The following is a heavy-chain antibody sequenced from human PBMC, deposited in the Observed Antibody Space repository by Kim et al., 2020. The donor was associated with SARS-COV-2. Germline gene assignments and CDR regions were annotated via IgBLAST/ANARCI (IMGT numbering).Heavy chain of an antibody. J-gene: IGHJ3*02. CDR2: ISWNSGSI. D-gene: IGHD3-22*01. CDR1: GFTFDDYA. V-gene: IGHV3-9*01. CDR3: HCYDSSGYYYPDAFDI. Sequence: GGSLRLSCAAFGFTFDDYAMHWVRQAPGKGLEWVSGISWNSGSIGYADSVKGRFTISRDNAKNSLYLQMNSLRAEDTALYYCHCYDSSGYYYPDAFDIWGQGTMVTVSS.